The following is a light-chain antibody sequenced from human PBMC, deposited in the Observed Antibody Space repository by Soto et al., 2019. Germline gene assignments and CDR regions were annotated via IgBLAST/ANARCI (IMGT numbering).Light chain of an antibody. CDR1: HNLLSSSNNRNY. CDR2: WAS. CDR3: QQYYATPLT. V-gene: IGKV4-1*01. J-gene: IGKJ4*01. Sequence: DIVMTQSPASLAVSLCERATFNFASRHNLLSSSNNRNYLAWYQQKPGQPPKLLIYWASTRESGVPDRFSGSGSGTDFTLTISSLQAEDVALFYCQQYYATPLTFGGGTKVDIK.